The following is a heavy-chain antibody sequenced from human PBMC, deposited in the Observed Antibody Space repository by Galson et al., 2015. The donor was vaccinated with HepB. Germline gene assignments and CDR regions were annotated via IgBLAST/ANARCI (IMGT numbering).Heavy chain of an antibody. CDR1: GGSISSSNW. J-gene: IGHJ2*01. V-gene: IGHV4-4*02. D-gene: IGHD2-15*01. CDR3: ARVRVVVVVAALSLLSRSYWYFDL. CDR2: IYHSGST. Sequence: SETLSLTCAVSGGSISSSNWWSWVRQPPGKGLEWIGEIYHSGSTNYNPSLKSRVTISVDKSKNQFSLKLSSVTAADTAVYYCARVRVVVVVAALSLLSRSYWYFDLWGRGTLVTVSS.